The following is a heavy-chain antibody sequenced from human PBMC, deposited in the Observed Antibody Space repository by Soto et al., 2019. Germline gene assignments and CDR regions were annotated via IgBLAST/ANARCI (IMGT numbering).Heavy chain of an antibody. V-gene: IGHV1-46*02. J-gene: IGHJ4*02. Sequence: QVQLVQSGAEVKKPGASVKVSCKASGYTFNSYYIHWVRQAPGQGLEWMGIINPSGGTTSYAQKFQGRVTMTRDTSTSTVYMELSSLRSQDTAVYYCARENGGRGDDCWGQGTLVTVSS. CDR1: GYTFNSYY. CDR2: INPSGGTT. D-gene: IGHD3-10*01. CDR3: ARENGGRGDDC.